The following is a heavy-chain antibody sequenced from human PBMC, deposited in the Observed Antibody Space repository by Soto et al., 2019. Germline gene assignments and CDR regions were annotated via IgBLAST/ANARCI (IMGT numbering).Heavy chain of an antibody. CDR1: GYTFTSYG. D-gene: IGHD6-13*01. J-gene: IGHJ4*02. CDR2: ISAYNGNT. CDR3: ARGGARQQLVLFFDY. Sequence: ASVKVSCKASGYTFTSYGISWVRQAPGQGLEWMGWISAYNGNTNYAQKLQGRVTMTTDTSTSTAYMELRSLRSDDTAVYYCARGGARQQLVLFFDYWGQGTLVTVSS. V-gene: IGHV1-18*01.